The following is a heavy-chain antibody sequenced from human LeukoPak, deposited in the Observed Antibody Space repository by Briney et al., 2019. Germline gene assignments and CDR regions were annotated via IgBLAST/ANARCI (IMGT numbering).Heavy chain of an antibody. V-gene: IGHV3-74*01. Sequence: GGSLRLSCAASGFTFSSYWMHWVRKAPGKGLVWVSRINSDGSSTSYADSVKGRFTISRDNSKNTLYLQMNSLRAEDTAVYYCASTGPYGDCSRFDPWGQGTLVTVSS. CDR2: INSDGSST. J-gene: IGHJ5*02. D-gene: IGHD4-17*01. CDR3: ASTGPYGDCSRFDP. CDR1: GFTFSSYW.